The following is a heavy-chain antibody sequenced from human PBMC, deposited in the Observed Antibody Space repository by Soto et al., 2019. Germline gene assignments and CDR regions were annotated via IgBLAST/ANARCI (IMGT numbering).Heavy chain of an antibody. CDR3: AKDGIRKDDY. V-gene: IGHV3-23*01. J-gene: IGHJ4*02. CDR2: ISDSGTKT. Sequence: GGSLRLSCSASGFSITDYAMSWVRQAPGKGLEWASSISDSGTKTFYGDSVKGRFAISRDTSKNTVYMQMNNLRAEDTALYYCAKDGIRKDDYWGQGTVVTVSS. CDR1: GFSITDYA.